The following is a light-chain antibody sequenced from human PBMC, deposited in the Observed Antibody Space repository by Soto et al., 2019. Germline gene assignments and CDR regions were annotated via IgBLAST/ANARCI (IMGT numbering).Light chain of an antibody. V-gene: IGKV1-17*01. Sequence: DIQLTQSPSSLSASVGDRVTITCRASQGVSNYLTWYQQKPGEAPKRLIHAASTLHSGVPSRFSGSGSGTEFTLTISSLQPEDFVNYDGLQHNTFPWTFGQGTRVDI. CDR2: AAS. J-gene: IGKJ1*01. CDR3: LQHNTFPWT. CDR1: QGVSNY.